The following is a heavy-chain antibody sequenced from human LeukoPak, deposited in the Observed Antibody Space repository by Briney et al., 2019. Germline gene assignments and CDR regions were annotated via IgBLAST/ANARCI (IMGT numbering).Heavy chain of an antibody. J-gene: IGHJ4*02. CDR3: ARENIVVVPAAIRYFDY. V-gene: IGHV1-69*05. Sequence: SVKVSCKASGGTFSSYAISWVRQAPGQGLEWMGGIIPILGTANYAQKFQGRVTITTDESTSTAYMELSSLRSEDTAVYYCARENIVVVPAAIRYFDYWGQGTLVTVSS. CDR1: GGTFSSYA. D-gene: IGHD2-2*01. CDR2: IIPILGTA.